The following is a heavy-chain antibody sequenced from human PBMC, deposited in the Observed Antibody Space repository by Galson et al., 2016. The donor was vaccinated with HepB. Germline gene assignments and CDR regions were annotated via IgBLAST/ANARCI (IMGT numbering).Heavy chain of an antibody. CDR2: ISASGTTT. Sequence: SLRLSCAAPGFTFSNNAMNWVRQAPGKGLEWISYISASGTTTYYADSWRGRLTTSRDNVKNTLFLQMNSLRDEDTAVYYCARDPSHCGGDCGHLDIWGQGALVTVSS. J-gene: IGHJ4*02. D-gene: IGHD2-21*02. CDR1: GFTFSNNA. V-gene: IGHV3-48*02. CDR3: ARDPSHCGGDCGHLDI.